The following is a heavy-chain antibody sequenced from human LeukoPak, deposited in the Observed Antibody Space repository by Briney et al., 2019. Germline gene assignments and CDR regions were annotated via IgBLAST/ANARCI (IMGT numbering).Heavy chain of an antibody. D-gene: IGHD3-3*01. CDR1: GFTFSSYS. CDR2: ISSSSSYI. CDR3: ARDPGLRFLEWLLN. V-gene: IGHV3-21*01. Sequence: PGGSLRLSCAASGFTFSSYSMNWVRQAPGKGLEWVSSISSSSSYIYYADSVKGRFTISRDNAKNSLYLQMNSLRAEDTAVYYCARDPGLRFLEWLLNWGKGTTVTVSS. J-gene: IGHJ6*04.